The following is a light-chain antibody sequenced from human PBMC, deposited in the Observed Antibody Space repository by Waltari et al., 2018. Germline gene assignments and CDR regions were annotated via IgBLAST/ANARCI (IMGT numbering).Light chain of an antibody. V-gene: IGLV2-14*03. CDR2: DVS. CDR3: SSYTNTNTFVL. CDR1: RTDIGAYNY. J-gene: IGLJ2*01. Sequence: QSALTQPASVSGSPGQSITISCIGTRTDIGAYNYVSWYQQYPGRAPKLMIFDVSKRPSGVSARCSAATSSNPASLTISGLQAEDEADYYCSSYTNTNTFVLFGGGTKVTVL.